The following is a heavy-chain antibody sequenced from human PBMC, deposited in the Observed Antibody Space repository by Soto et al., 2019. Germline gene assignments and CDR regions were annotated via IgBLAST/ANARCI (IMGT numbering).Heavy chain of an antibody. D-gene: IGHD3-10*01. CDR1: GFTFSSYA. CDR3: AKDRGEVRGVLT. J-gene: IGHJ5*02. Sequence: EVQLLESGGGLVQPGGSLRLSCAASGFTFSSYATSWVRQAPGKGLEWVSAISGSGGSTYYADSVKGRFTISRDNSKNTLYLQMNSLRAEDTAVYYCAKDRGEVRGVLTWGQGTLVTVSS. V-gene: IGHV3-23*01. CDR2: ISGSGGST.